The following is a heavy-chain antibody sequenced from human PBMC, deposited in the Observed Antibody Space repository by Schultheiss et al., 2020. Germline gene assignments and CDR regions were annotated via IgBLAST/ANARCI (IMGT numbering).Heavy chain of an antibody. CDR2: IYSGGST. CDR1: GFTFSSNY. D-gene: IGHD6-6*01. CDR3: ARVSSSYYYGMDV. Sequence: GGSLRLSCAASGFTFSSNYMSWVRQAPGKGLEWVSVIYSGGSTYYADSVKGRFTISRDNSKNTLYLQMNSLRAEDTAVYYCARVSSSYYYGMDVWGQGTTVTVSS. J-gene: IGHJ6*02. V-gene: IGHV3-53*01.